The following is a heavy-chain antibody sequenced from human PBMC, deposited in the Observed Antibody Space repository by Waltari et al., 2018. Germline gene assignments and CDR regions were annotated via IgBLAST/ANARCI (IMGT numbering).Heavy chain of an antibody. D-gene: IGHD3-10*01. CDR2: MNPNSGNT. CDR3: ARGQIDSLWVGELTFDY. V-gene: IGHV1-8*02. J-gene: IGHJ4*02. Sequence: QVQLVQSGAEVKKPGASVKVSCKASGYTFTSYDINWVRQATGQGLEWMGWMNPNSGNTGYAQKFQGRVTMTRNTSISTAYMELSSLRSEDTAVYYGARGQIDSLWVGELTFDYWGQGTLVTVSS. CDR1: GYTFTSYD.